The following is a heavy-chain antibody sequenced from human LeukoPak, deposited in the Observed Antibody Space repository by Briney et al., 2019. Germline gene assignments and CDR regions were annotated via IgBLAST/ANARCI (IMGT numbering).Heavy chain of an antibody. D-gene: IGHD5-18*01. CDR1: GFTFSSYG. CDR2: ISYDGSNK. Sequence: GGSLRLSCAASGFTFSSYGMHWVRQAPGKGLEWVAVISYDGSNKYYADSVKGRFTISRDNSKNTLYLQMNSLRAEDTAVYYCARGITAMVTDYGGQGTLVTVSS. CDR3: ARGITAMVTDY. V-gene: IGHV3-30*03. J-gene: IGHJ4*02.